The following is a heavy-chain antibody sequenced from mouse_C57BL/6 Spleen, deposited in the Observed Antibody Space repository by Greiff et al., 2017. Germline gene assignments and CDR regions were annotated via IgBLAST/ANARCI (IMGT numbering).Heavy chain of an antibody. D-gene: IGHD2-4*01. J-gene: IGHJ4*01. Sequence: QVQLQQSGAELAKPGASVKLSCKASGYTFTSYWMHWVKQRPGQGLEWIGYINPSSGYTKYNQKFKDKATLTADKSSSTAYMQLSSLTYEDSAVYYCARERDDYDRAMDYWGQGTSVTVSS. V-gene: IGHV1-7*01. CDR1: GYTFTSYW. CDR3: ARERDDYDRAMDY. CDR2: INPSSGYT.